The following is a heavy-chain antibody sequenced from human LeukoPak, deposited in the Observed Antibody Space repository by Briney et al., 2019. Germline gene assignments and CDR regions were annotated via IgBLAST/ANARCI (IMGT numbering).Heavy chain of an antibody. CDR1: GDSFSSGTYY. Sequence: PSETLSLTCTVSGDSFSSGTYYWSWVRQPPGKGLEWIGFISYSGSTNYNPPLKSRITISVDMSKNQFSLKVRSVTAADTAVYYCARGPYVWGQGTMVTVSS. V-gene: IGHV4-61*01. J-gene: IGHJ3*01. CDR2: ISYSGST. CDR3: ARGPYV.